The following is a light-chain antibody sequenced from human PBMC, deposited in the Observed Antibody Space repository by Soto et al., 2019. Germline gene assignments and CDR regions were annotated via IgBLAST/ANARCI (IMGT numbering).Light chain of an antibody. Sequence: VMTQPPSVSAAPGQKVTISCSGSSYNLGRNSVSWYQQLPGTAPKLLLYDDNKRPSGIPDRFSGSKSGTSATLGITGFQTGEQADYYCGSGDSRPDAYVFATGTKVT. CDR1: SYNLGRNS. CDR2: DDN. CDR3: GSGDSRPDAYV. V-gene: IGLV1-51*01. J-gene: IGLJ1*01.